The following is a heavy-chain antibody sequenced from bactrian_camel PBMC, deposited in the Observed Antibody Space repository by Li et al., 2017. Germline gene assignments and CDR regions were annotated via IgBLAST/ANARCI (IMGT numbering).Heavy chain of an antibody. V-gene: IGHV3-2*01. CDR2: IYNQNKYT. J-gene: IGHJ4*01. CDR1: GFTSSTYV. CDR3: AADRNDFRSCWRPHYNY. D-gene: IGHD6*01. Sequence: HVQLVESGGGSVQAGGSLRLSCTASGFTSSTYVMYWVRQAPGKGLEWVAGIYNQNKYTYYTDAVKGRFTISRDNLQMNSLKSEDTGLYYCAADRNDFRSCWRPHYNYWGQGTQVTVS.